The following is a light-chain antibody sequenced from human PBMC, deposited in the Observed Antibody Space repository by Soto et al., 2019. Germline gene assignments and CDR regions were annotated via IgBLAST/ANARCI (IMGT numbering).Light chain of an antibody. CDR3: QQYYSTPLI. J-gene: IGKJ4*01. CDR2: RAS. V-gene: IGKV4-1*01. CDR1: QSVLYSSNNKYY. Sequence: DIVMTQSPDSLAVSLGERATINCKSSQSVLYSSNNKYYLAWYQQKPGQPPKLLIYRASTRASGVPYRFSGSGSGTDFTLTISSLQAEDVAVYYCQQYYSTPLIFGGGTKVEIK.